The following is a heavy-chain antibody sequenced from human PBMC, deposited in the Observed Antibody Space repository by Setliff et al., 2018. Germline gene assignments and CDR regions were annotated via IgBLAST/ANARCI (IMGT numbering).Heavy chain of an antibody. CDR1: GFSFSDYY. CDR3: AKHGAYNDFLTGYNFYYDMDV. V-gene: IGHV3-11*01. CDR2: ISNDAYTI. J-gene: IGHJ6*02. D-gene: IGHD3-9*01. Sequence: GGSLRLSCAASGFSFSDYYMMWIRQAPGKGLEWVSYISNDAYTIHYADSMKGRLTISRDNSKNSVFLQMNSLRVEDTAVYYCAKHGAYNDFLTGYNFYYDMDVWGQGTTVTVSS.